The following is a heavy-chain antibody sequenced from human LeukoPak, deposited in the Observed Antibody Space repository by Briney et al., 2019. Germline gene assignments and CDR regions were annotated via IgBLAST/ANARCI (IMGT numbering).Heavy chain of an antibody. D-gene: IGHD6-13*01. CDR3: ARGGYSSSWYYYYYGMDV. J-gene: IGHJ6*02. V-gene: IGHV4-59*01. CDR2: IYYSGST. CDR1: GFTFSSYA. Sequence: GSLRLSCAAAGFTFSSYAMSWIRQPPGKGLEWIGYIYYSGSTNYNPSLKSRVTISVDTSKNQFSLKLSSVTAADTAVYYCARGGYSSSWYYYYYGMDVWGQGTTVTVSS.